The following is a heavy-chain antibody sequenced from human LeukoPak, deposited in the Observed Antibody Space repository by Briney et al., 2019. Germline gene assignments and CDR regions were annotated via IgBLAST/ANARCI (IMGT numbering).Heavy chain of an antibody. J-gene: IGHJ4*02. Sequence: GGSLRLSCEASGFTFNTYAIYWVRQAPGKGLEWVSGICGSGGCTYYAESVKGRFTISRDNSNNTVYLQMNSLTADDTAVYYCAKTTVGYSSGRYPGWPADCWGQGTLVTVSS. V-gene: IGHV3-23*01. D-gene: IGHD6-19*01. CDR3: AKTTVGYSSGRYPGWPADC. CDR1: GFTFNTYA. CDR2: ICGSGGCT.